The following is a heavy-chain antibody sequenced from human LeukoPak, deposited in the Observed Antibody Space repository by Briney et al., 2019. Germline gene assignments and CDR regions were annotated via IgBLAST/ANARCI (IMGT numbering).Heavy chain of an antibody. D-gene: IGHD3-10*01. CDR1: GGSISSYY. V-gene: IGHV4-59*01. CDR2: IYYSGST. Sequence: SETLSLTCTDSGGSISSYYWRWIRQPPGKGLEWIGYIYYSGSTNYNPSLKSRVTISVDTSKNQFSLKLSSVTAADTAVYYCASRLPGFLDYWGQGTLVTVSS. CDR3: ASRLPGFLDY. J-gene: IGHJ4*02.